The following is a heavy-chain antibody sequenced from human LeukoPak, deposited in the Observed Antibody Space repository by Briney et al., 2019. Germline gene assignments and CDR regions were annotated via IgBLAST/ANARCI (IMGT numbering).Heavy chain of an antibody. CDR1: VDSISSYY. V-gene: IGHV4-4*09. CDR2: TYTSGIT. CDR3: ARVWDQYYYYMDV. J-gene: IGHJ6*03. Sequence: SETLSLTCTVSVDSISSYYWSWIRQPPGKGLEWIGYTYTSGITNYSASLKSRVTISEDTSKNQFSLKLSSVTAADTAVYDCARVWDQYYYYMDVWGKGTTVTVSS. D-gene: IGHD3-16*01.